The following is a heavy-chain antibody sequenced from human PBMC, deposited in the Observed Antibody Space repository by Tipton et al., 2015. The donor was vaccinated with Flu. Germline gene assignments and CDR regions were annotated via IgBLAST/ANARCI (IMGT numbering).Heavy chain of an antibody. V-gene: IGHV1-18*01. D-gene: IGHD2-2*01. Sequence: QSGAEVKKPGSSVKVSCKASGGTFSSYAISWVRQAPGQGLEWMGWISAYNGNTNYAQKLQGRVTMTTDTSTSTAYMELRSLRSDDTAVYYCARVVPAANLDYWGQGTLVTVSS. J-gene: IGHJ4*02. CDR3: ARVVPAANLDY. CDR1: GGTFSSYA. CDR2: ISAYNGNT.